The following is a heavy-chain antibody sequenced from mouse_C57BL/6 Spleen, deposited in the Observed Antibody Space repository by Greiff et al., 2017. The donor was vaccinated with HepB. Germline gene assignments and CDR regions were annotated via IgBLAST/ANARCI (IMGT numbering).Heavy chain of an antibody. D-gene: IGHD1-2*01. CDR2: INPNNGGT. Sequence: VQLQQSGPELVKPGASVKISCKASGYTFTDYYMNWVMQSHGKSLEWIGDINPNNGGTSYNQKFKGKATLPVDKSSSTAYMELRSLTSDDSAVYYCARSKLRHFDVWGTGTTVTVSS. V-gene: IGHV1-26*01. J-gene: IGHJ1*03. CDR1: GYTFTDYY. CDR3: ARSKLRHFDV.